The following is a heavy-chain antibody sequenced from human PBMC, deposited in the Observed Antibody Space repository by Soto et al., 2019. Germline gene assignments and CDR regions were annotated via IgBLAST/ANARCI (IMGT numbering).Heavy chain of an antibody. Sequence: ASVKVSCKASGYTFTSYDINWVRQATGQGLEWMGWMNPNSGNTGYAQKFQGRVTMTRNTSISTAYMELSSLRSEDTAVYYCAKIGFWSGYYTFGYWGQGTLVTVS. V-gene: IGHV1-8*01. CDR1: GYTFTSYD. J-gene: IGHJ4*02. D-gene: IGHD3-3*01. CDR3: AKIGFWSGYYTFGY. CDR2: MNPNSGNT.